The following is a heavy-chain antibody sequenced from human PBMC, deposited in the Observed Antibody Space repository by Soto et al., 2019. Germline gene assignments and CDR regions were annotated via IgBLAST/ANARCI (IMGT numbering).Heavy chain of an antibody. CDR3: ARDYYGSGSYYPIYYFDY. Sequence: SETLSLTCTVSCGSISSGGYYWSWIRQHPGKGLEWIGYIYYSGSTYYNPSLKSRVTISVDTSKNQFSLKLSSVTAADTAVYYCARDYYGSGSYYPIYYFDYWGQGTLVTVSS. D-gene: IGHD3-10*01. CDR1: CGSISSGGYY. CDR2: IYYSGST. J-gene: IGHJ4*02. V-gene: IGHV4-31*03.